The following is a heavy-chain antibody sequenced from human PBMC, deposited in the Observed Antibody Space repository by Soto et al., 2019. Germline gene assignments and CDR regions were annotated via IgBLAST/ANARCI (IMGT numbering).Heavy chain of an antibody. D-gene: IGHD2-8*01. CDR1: GFTFSPYE. CDR2: ISSSGSTI. J-gene: IGHJ4*02. Sequence: XECLSLSCAASGFTFSPYEMSWVRQAPGKGLEWISYISSSGSTIHYADSVKGRFSISRDNAKKSLFLQMNSLRAEDTAVYYCVREAPCSNGVCQFDHWGRGTLVTVSS. CDR3: VREAPCSNGVCQFDH. V-gene: IGHV3-48*03.